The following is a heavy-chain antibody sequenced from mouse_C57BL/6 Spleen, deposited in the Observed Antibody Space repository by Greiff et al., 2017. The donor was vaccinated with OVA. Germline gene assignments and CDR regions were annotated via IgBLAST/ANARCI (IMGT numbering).Heavy chain of an antibody. V-gene: IGHV1-64*01. Sequence: QVQLQQPGAELVKPGASVKLSCKASGYTFTSYWMHWVKQRPGQGLEWIGMIHPNSGSTNYNEKFKSKATLTVDKSSSTAYMQLSSLTSEDSASYDCARCDYDEVDYWGQGTTLTVSS. CDR1: GYTFTSYW. D-gene: IGHD2-4*01. CDR2: IHPNSGST. J-gene: IGHJ2*01. CDR3: ARCDYDEVDY.